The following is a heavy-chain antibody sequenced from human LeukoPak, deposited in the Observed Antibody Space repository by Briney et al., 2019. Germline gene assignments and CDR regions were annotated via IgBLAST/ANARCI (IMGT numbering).Heavy chain of an antibody. CDR2: INYSGRT. V-gene: IGHV4-34*01. CDR1: GGSLNGYY. D-gene: IGHD6-25*01. J-gene: IGHJ1*01. Sequence: SETLSLTCAVYGGSLNGYYWSWVRQPPGKALEWIGEINYSGRTSYNPSLKSRVIISIDTSKNQFSLNLTSVTAADTGIYYCASRERWGQGTLVTVSS. CDR3: ASRER.